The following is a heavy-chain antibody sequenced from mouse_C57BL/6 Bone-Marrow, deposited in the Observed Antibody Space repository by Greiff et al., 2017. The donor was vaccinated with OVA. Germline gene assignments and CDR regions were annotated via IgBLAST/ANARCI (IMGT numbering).Heavy chain of an antibody. D-gene: IGHD1-3*01. CDR1: GYTFTSYW. CDR2: IDPSDSYT. J-gene: IGHJ1*03. V-gene: IGHV1-69*01. Sequence: QVQLQQPGAELVMPGASVKLSCKASGYTFTSYWMHWVKQRPGQGLEWIGEIDPSDSYTNYNQKFKGKSTLTVDKSSSTAYMQLSSLTSEDSAVYYCARSESNWYFVVWGTGTTVTVSS. CDR3: ARSESNWYFVV.